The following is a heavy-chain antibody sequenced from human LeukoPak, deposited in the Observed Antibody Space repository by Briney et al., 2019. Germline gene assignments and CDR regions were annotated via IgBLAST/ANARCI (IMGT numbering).Heavy chain of an antibody. CDR2: ISGSGGSA. J-gene: IGHJ4*02. D-gene: IGHD6-6*01. Sequence: GGSLRLSCAASGFTFSSYAMSWVRQAPGKGLEWVSAISGSGGSAYYADSVKGRFTISRDNSKNTLYLQMNSLRAEDTAVYYCAKDVARPGRWYYFDYWGQGPWSPSPQ. CDR3: AKDVARPGRWYYFDY. CDR1: GFTFSSYA. V-gene: IGHV3-23*01.